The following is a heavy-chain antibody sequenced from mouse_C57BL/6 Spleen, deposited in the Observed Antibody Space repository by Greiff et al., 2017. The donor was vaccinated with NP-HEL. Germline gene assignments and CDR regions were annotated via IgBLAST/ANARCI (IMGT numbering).Heavy chain of an antibody. CDR2: INPNNGGT. D-gene: IGHD2-2*01. CDR3: ARRDGYDEYFEV. V-gene: IGHV1-26*01. CDR1: GYTFTDYY. Sequence: VQLQQSGPELVKPGASVKISCKASGYTFTDYYMNWVKQSHGKSLEWIGDINPNNGGTSYNQKFKGKATLTVDKSSSTAYMELRSLTSEDSAVYYCARRDGYDEYFEVWGTGTTVTVSS. J-gene: IGHJ1*03.